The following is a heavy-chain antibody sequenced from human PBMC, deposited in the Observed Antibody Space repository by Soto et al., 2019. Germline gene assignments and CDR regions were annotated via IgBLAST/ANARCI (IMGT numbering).Heavy chain of an antibody. D-gene: IGHD3-16*01. V-gene: IGHV1-18*01. CDR1: GYIFVNYG. CDR2: ISPYTGNT. CDR3: VMVDNYVTPTPQDV. Sequence: ASVKVSCKASGYIFVNYGIAWVRQAPGQWLEWMGWISPYTGNTHSASKVQGRLTMTTDTSTSTAYMDLGSLTSDDTAVYYCVMVDNYVTPTPQDVWGQGTTVTVSS. J-gene: IGHJ6*02.